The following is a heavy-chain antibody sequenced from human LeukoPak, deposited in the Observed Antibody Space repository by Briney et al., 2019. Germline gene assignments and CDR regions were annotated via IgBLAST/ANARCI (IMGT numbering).Heavy chain of an antibody. CDR2: INPNSGGT. V-gene: IGHV1-2*06. Sequence: GASVKVSCKASGYTFTGYYMHWVRQAPGQGLEWMGRINPNSGGTNYAQKFQGRVTMTRDTFISTAYMELSRLRSDDTAVYYCARGSTYGGYEIDYWGQGTLVTVSS. D-gene: IGHD5-12*01. J-gene: IGHJ4*02. CDR1: GYTFTGYY. CDR3: ARGSTYGGYEIDY.